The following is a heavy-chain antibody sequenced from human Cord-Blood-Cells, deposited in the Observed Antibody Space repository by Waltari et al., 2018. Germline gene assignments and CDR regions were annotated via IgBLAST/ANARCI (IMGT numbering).Heavy chain of an antibody. CDR2: IKQDGSEK. V-gene: IGHV3-7*01. CDR3: GKAGSGSYYNLLD. Sequence: NIKQDGSEKYYVDSVKGRCTISRDNAKNSLYLQMNSLRAEDTAVYYCGKAGSGSYYNLLDWGQGTLVTVSS. D-gene: IGHD3-10*01. J-gene: IGHJ4*02.